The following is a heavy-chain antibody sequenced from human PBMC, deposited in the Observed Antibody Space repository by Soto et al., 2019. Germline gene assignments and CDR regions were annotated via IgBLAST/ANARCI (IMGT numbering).Heavy chain of an antibody. V-gene: IGHV1-69*01. Sequence: QVQLVQSGAEVKKPGSSVKVSCKASGGTFSSYAISWVRQAPGQGLEWMGGIIPIFGTANYAQKFQGRVTITADESTSTAYMELSSLRSEDTAVYYCARDLLRYSSSWYGPSWFDPWGQGTLVTVSS. CDR2: IIPIFGTA. CDR3: ARDLLRYSSSWYGPSWFDP. J-gene: IGHJ5*02. D-gene: IGHD6-13*01. CDR1: GGTFSSYA.